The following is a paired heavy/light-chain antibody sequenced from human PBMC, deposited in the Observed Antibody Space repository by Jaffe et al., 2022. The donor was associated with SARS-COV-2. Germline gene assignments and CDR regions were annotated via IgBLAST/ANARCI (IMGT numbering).Light chain of an antibody. CDR1: SSNIGSNT. V-gene: IGLV1-44*01. J-gene: IGLJ2*01. CDR2: SNN. Sequence: QSVLTQPPSASGTPGQGVTISCSGSSSNIGSNTVNWYHQLPGTAPKLLIYSNNQRPSGVPDRISGSKSGTSASLAISGLQSEDEGDYYCAAWDDSLNGVIFGGGTKLTVL. CDR3: AAWDDSLNGVI.
Heavy chain of an antibody. V-gene: IGHV3-23*01. CDR2: ITGSSGST. D-gene: IGHD6-6*01. CDR3: ARDWGYSTSSTLVV. CDR1: GFTFSSYA. J-gene: IGHJ4*02. Sequence: EVQLLESGGGLVHPGGSLRLSCGASGFTFSSYAMSWVRQAPGKGLKWVSSITGSSGSTYYADSVKGRFTISRDNSKNTMYLQINSLRAEDTAIYYCARDWGYSTSSTLVVWGQGTLVIVSS.